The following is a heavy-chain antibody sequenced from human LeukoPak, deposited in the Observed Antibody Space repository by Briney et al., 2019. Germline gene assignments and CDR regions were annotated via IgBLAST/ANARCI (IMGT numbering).Heavy chain of an antibody. Sequence: SETLSLTCTVSGGSISSYYWSWIQQPPGKGLEWIGYIYYSGSTNYNPSLKSRVTISVDTSKNQFSLKLSSVTAADTAVYYCARGYSYGYGQYYYYYGMDVWGQGTTVTVSS. V-gene: IGHV4-59*08. CDR2: IYYSGST. D-gene: IGHD5-18*01. CDR3: ARGYSYGYGQYYYYYGMDV. CDR1: GGSISSYY. J-gene: IGHJ6*02.